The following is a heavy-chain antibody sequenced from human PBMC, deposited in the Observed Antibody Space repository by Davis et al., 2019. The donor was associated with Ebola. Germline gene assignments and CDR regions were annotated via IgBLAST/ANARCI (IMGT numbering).Heavy chain of an antibody. D-gene: IGHD2-2*01. CDR3: ARDDPSYCSSTSCYWVFDY. CDR1: GFTFSSYS. CDR2: ISSSSSYI. J-gene: IGHJ4*02. Sequence: GESLKISCAASGFTFSSYSMNWVRQAPGKGLEWVSSISSSSSYIYYADSVKGRFTISRDNAKNSLYLQMNSLRAEDTAVYYCARDDPSYCSSTSCYWVFDYWGQGTLVTVSS. V-gene: IGHV3-21*01.